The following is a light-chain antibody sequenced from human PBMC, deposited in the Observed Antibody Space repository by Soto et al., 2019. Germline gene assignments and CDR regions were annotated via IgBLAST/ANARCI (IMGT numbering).Light chain of an antibody. CDR3: AAWDDSLNGPV. Sequence: QAVLIQSPSASGTPGQRVTISCSGSRSNIGSNTVNWYQQVPGTAPRLLIYANNQRPSGVPDRFSGSKSGTSASLAISGLQSEDEAEYYCAAWDDSLNGPVFGGGTKVTVL. V-gene: IGLV1-44*01. CDR2: ANN. J-gene: IGLJ3*02. CDR1: RSNIGSNT.